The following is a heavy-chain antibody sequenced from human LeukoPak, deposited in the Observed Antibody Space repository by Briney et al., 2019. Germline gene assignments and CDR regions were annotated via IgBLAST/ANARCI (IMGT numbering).Heavy chain of an antibody. CDR2: IYHSGRT. CDR3: ARPGYYGSGSYPFSWFDP. Sequence: PSETLSLTCTVSGYSISSGYYWGWIRQPPGKGLEWIGSIYHSGRTFYNPSLKSRVTISVDTSKNQFSLKLSSVTAADTAVYYCARPGYYGSGSYPFSWFDPWGQGTLVTVSS. CDR1: GYSISSGYY. J-gene: IGHJ5*02. V-gene: IGHV4-38-2*02. D-gene: IGHD3-10*01.